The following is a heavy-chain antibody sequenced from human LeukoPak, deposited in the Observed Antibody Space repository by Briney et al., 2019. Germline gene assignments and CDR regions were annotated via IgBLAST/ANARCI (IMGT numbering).Heavy chain of an antibody. CDR1: GFTFSSYW. V-gene: IGHV3-74*01. J-gene: IGHJ1*01. Sequence: GGSLRLSCAASGFTFSSYWMHWVRQAPGKGLVWVSRINSDGSSTSYADSVKGRFTISRDNAKNTLYLQMNSLRAEDTAVYYCVGIAAAGTDRLAEYFQHWGQGTLVTVSS. CDR3: VGIAAAGTDRLAEYFQH. CDR2: INSDGSST. D-gene: IGHD6-13*01.